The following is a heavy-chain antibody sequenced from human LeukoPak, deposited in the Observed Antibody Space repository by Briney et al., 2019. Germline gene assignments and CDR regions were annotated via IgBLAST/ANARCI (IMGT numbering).Heavy chain of an antibody. D-gene: IGHD3/OR15-3a*01. CDR1: GASISSHY. CDR2: TSGSI. CDR3: ARVLAIFGLDTTDFYMDV. V-gene: IGHV4-59*11. Sequence: NPSETLSLTCAVSGASISSHYWSWIRQPPEKGLEWIGYTSGSISDNPSLKSRVAVSVDPSQNQVSLSLTSVTAADTAVYYCARVLAIFGLDTTDFYMDVWGKGTTVTVSS. J-gene: IGHJ6*03.